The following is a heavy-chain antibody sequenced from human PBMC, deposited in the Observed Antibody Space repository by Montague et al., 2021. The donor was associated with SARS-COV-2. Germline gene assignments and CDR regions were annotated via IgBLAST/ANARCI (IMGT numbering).Heavy chain of an antibody. J-gene: IGHJ4*02. CDR2: IYSCGST. V-gene: IGHV4-59*01. Sequence: SETLSLTCTVSGGSIRSYYWSWIWQPPGKGLEWIGEIYSCGSTNYNPSLKSRVTISMDTSKSQFSLKLTSVTAADTAVYYCARHTRGWQPFDFWGQGTLVTVSS. CDR3: ARHTRGWQPFDF. CDR1: GGSIRSYY. D-gene: IGHD6-19*01.